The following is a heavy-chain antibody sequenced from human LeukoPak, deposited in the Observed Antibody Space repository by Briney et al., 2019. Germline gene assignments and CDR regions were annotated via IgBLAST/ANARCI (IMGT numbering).Heavy chain of an antibody. CDR1: GFTFSSYA. J-gene: IGHJ4*02. Sequence: PGGSLRLSCAASGFTFSSYAMSWVRQAPGKGLEWVSGISGSGGSTYYADSVKGRFTISRDNSKNTLYLQMNSLRAEDTAVYYCAKEHVFWGGYSGIRFDYWGQGPLVTASS. D-gene: IGHD3-3*01. CDR2: ISGSGGST. V-gene: IGHV3-23*01. CDR3: AKEHVFWGGYSGIRFDY.